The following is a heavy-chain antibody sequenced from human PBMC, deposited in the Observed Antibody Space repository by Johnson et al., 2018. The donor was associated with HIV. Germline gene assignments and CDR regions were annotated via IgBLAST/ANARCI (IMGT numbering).Heavy chain of an antibody. J-gene: IGHJ3*02. Sequence: QMLLVESGGGVVQPGRSLRLSCAASGFSFSSYGMHWVRQAPGKGLEWVAVISYDGSNKYYADSVKGRFTISRDNSKNTLYLQMNSLRAEDTAVYYCAKDLRRWELLRNAFDIWGQGTMVTVSS. CDR3: AKDLRRWELLRNAFDI. D-gene: IGHD1-26*01. CDR1: GFSFSSYG. V-gene: IGHV3-30*18. CDR2: ISYDGSNK.